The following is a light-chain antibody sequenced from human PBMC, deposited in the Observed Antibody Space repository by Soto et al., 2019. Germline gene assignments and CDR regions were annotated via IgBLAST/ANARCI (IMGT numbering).Light chain of an antibody. Sequence: EMVMTQSPATLSVSPGERATLSCRASQSVSSSLAWYQQKPGQAPRLLSYGASTRATGIPARFSGSGSGTDLTLTISSLQSEDFAVYYCQQYNNWPPYTFGQGTKLEIK. CDR3: QQYNNWPPYT. V-gene: IGKV3-15*01. J-gene: IGKJ2*01. CDR2: GAS. CDR1: QSVSSS.